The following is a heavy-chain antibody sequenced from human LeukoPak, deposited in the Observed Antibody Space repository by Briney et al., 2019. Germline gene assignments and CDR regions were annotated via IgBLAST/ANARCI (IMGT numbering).Heavy chain of an antibody. V-gene: IGHV3-30*04. CDR3: ARVPTVRSFGP. CDR1: GFTFSGYP. J-gene: IGHJ5*02. Sequence: GGSLRLSCAASGFTFSGYPMYWVRQAPGKGLEWVALISDDGTKKYFADSVKGRFTISRDNAKNTLYLQMNSLRAEDTAVYYCARVPTVRSFGPWGQGTLVTVSS. D-gene: IGHD6-6*01. CDR2: ISDDGTKK.